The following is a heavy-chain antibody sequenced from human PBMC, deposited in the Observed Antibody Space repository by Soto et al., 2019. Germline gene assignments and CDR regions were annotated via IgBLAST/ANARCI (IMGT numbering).Heavy chain of an antibody. J-gene: IGHJ4*02. CDR2: TYQRSKWYN. Sequence: SQTISLTCAISGDSVSNNNAAWNWIRQSPSRGLEWLGRTYQRSKWYNDYAVSVKGRVTINADTSKNQFSLHLNSVTPEDTALYYCAREAVAVPRDSSTYYFDSWGQGTLVTV. V-gene: IGHV6-1*01. D-gene: IGHD6-19*01. CDR1: GDSVSNNNAA. CDR3: AREAVAVPRDSSTYYFDS.